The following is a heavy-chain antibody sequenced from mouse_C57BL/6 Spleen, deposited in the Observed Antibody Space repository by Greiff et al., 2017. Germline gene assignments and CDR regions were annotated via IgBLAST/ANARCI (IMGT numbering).Heavy chain of an antibody. V-gene: IGHV1-82*01. CDR1: GYAFSSSW. CDR3: ARSPQLRLLYAMDY. CDR2: IYPGDGDT. Sequence: QVQLKESGPELVKPGASVKISCKASGYAFSSSWMNWVKQRPGKGLEWIGRIYPGDGDTNYNGKFKGKATLTADKSSSTAYMQLSSLTSEDYAVYFCARSPQLRLLYAMDYWGQGTSVTVSS. D-gene: IGHD3-2*02. J-gene: IGHJ4*01.